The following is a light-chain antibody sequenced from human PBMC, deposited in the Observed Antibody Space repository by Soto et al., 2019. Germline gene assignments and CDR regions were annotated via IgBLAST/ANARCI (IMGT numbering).Light chain of an antibody. J-gene: IGLJ1*01. Sequence: QSVLTQPPSASGTPGQRVTISFSGSSSNIGSNTVSWYQQLPGTAPKLLIYSNNQRPSGVPDRFSDSKSGTSASLAISGLQSEDEADYSCAAWDDSLNGYVFGTGTKVTVL. V-gene: IGLV1-44*01. CDR1: SSNIGSNT. CDR3: AAWDDSLNGYV. CDR2: SNN.